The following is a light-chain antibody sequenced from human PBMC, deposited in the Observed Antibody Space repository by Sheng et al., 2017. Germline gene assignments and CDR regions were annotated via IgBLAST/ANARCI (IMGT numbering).Light chain of an antibody. V-gene: IGKV3-20*01. CDR2: GAS. J-gene: IGKJ4*01. CDR1: QSVYSNY. Sequence: IVLTQSPGTLSLSPGDRATLSCRASQSVYSNYLAWYQQRPGQAPRLLIYGASSRATDIPDRFSASGSGTDFSLTISRLEPEDFAVYYCQQYGSSLLTFGGGTTVEIK. CDR3: QQYGSSLLT.